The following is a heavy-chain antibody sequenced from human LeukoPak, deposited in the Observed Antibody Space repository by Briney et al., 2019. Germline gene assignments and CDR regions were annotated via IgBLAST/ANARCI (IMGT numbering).Heavy chain of an antibody. J-gene: IGHJ5*02. D-gene: IGHD2-21*01. CDR3: ARADRLHGGPYLIGP. CDR2: INPNTGGT. V-gene: IGHV1-2*02. Sequence: ASVTVSCKPSGYTFTDYYMHWVRQAPGQGLEWRGWINPNTGGTSSAQKFQGRVTMSRDTAITTVYMEVSWLTSDDTAIYYCARADRLHGGPYLIGPWGQGTLVTVSS. CDR1: GYTFTDYY.